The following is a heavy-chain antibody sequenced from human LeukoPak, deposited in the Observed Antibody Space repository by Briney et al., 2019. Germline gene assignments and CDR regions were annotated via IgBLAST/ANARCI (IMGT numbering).Heavy chain of an antibody. J-gene: IGHJ4*02. CDR2: INPNSGGT. Sequence: ASVKVSCKASGYTFTGYYMHWVRQAPGQGLEWMGWINPNSGGTNYAQKFQGRVTMTRDTSISTAYMEPSRLRSDDTAVYYCARDPGVAVAVTGEYYFDYWGQGTLVTVSS. CDR3: ARDPGVAVAVTGEYYFDY. V-gene: IGHV1-2*02. CDR1: GYTFTGYY. D-gene: IGHD6-19*01.